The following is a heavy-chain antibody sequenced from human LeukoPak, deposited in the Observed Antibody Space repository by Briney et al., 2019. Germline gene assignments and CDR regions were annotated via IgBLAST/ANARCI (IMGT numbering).Heavy chain of an antibody. CDR1: GGSISSYY. Sequence: SETLSLTCTVSGGSISSYYWSWIRQPPGKGLEWIGYIYYSGSTNYNPSLKSRVTISVDTSKNQFSLKLSSVTAADTAVYFCAAVGYCSGGTCSYDAFDIWGQGTMVTVSS. CDR3: AAVGYCSGGTCSYDAFDI. J-gene: IGHJ3*02. CDR2: IYYSGST. V-gene: IGHV4-59*01. D-gene: IGHD2-15*01.